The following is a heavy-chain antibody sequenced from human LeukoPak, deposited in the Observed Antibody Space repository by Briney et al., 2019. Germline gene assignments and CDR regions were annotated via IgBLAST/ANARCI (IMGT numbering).Heavy chain of an antibody. CDR3: ATGYIADYYMDV. V-gene: IGHV1-69*05. CDR2: IIPIFGTA. D-gene: IGHD5-24*01. Sequence: ASVKVSCKASGGTFSSYAISWVRQAPGQGLEWMGGIIPIFGTANYAQKFQARVTITTDESTSTAYMELSSVRSEDTAVYYCATGYIADYYMDVWGKGATVTVSS. J-gene: IGHJ6*03. CDR1: GGTFSSYA.